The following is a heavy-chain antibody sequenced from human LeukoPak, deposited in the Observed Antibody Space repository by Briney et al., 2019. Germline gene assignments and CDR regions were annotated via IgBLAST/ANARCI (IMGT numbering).Heavy chain of an antibody. CDR2: IHYTGST. V-gene: IGHV4-59*01. CDR1: GGPITVYH. CDR3: ARETSQKGAHYMDV. D-gene: IGHD3-16*01. J-gene: IGHJ6*03. Sequence: SETLSLTCSVSGGPITVYHWIWIRQPPGKGLEFIGYIHYTGSTNYNSSLTSRISISTDTSKNQFSLKLSSVTAADTAVYYCARETSQKGAHYMDVWGKGTTVTISS.